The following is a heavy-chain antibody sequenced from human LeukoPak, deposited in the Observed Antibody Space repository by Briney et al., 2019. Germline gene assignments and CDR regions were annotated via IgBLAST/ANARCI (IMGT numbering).Heavy chain of an antibody. CDR1: GYTFTSYG. Sequence: GASVKVSCKASGYTFTSYGISWVRQAPGQGLEWMGWISAYNGNTNYAQKLQGRVTMTTDTYTSTAYIKLRSLRSDDTAVYYCARVRLSPSGYFNWFDPWGQGTLVTVSS. CDR3: ARVRLSPSGYFNWFDP. CDR2: ISAYNGNT. D-gene: IGHD5-12*01. J-gene: IGHJ5*02. V-gene: IGHV1-18*01.